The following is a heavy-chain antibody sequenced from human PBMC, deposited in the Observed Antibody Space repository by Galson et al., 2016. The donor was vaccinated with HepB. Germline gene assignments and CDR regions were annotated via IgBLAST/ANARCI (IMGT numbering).Heavy chain of an antibody. D-gene: IGHD2-8*01. J-gene: IGHJ5*01. Sequence: SLRLSCAASGFSFSSFALNWVRQAPGKGLEWVASISDRETGFGVFTADSVRGRLSISRDNAQNTLFLQMNSLRIEDTAVYYCARGKREWGFDFWGPGALGTVS. CDR2: ISDRETGFGV. CDR3: ARGKREWGFDF. V-gene: IGHV3-21*01. CDR1: GFSFSSFA.